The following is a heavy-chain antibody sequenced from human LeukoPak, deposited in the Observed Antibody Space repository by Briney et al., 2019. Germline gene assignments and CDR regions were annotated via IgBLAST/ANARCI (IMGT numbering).Heavy chain of an antibody. V-gene: IGHV4-34*01. CDR1: GGSFSGYY. D-gene: IGHD2-2*02. CDR2: INHSGST. Sequence: SETLSLTCAVYGGSFSGYYWSWIRQPPGKGLEWIGEINHSGSTNYNPSLKSRVTTSVDTSKNQFSLKLSSETAADTAVYYCARRLPACSSTSCYTSWFDPWGQGTLVTVSS. J-gene: IGHJ5*02. CDR3: ARRLPACSSTSCYTSWFDP.